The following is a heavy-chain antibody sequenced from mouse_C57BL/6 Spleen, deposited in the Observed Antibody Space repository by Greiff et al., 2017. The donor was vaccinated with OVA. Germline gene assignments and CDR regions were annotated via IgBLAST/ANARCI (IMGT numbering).Heavy chain of an antibody. V-gene: IGHV1-82*01. CDR3: ARSGGYYYGSSYNWYFDV. CDR2: IYPGDGDT. D-gene: IGHD1-1*01. J-gene: IGHJ1*03. CDR1: GYAFSSSW. Sequence: VQVVESGPELVKPGASVKISCKASGYAFSSSWMNWVKQRPGKGLEWIGRIYPGDGDTNYNGKFKGKATLTADKSSSTAYMQLSSLTSEDSAVYFCARSGGYYYGSSYNWYFDVWGTGTTVTVSS.